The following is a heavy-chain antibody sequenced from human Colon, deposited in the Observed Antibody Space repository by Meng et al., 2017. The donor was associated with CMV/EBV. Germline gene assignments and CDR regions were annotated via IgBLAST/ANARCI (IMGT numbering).Heavy chain of an antibody. V-gene: IGHV4-39*07. CDR3: ATDYGDYYFDR. Sequence: LQLQESGPGLVKPSATLSLTCTVSGGSISSSTYYWGWIRQTPGKGLEWIGNIYYSGYTYYNPSLKSRLTISVDTSKNQFSLKLTSVTAADTAVYYCATDYGDYYFDRWGQGTLVTVSS. D-gene: IGHD4-17*01. J-gene: IGHJ4*02. CDR1: GGSISSSTYY. CDR2: IYYSGYT.